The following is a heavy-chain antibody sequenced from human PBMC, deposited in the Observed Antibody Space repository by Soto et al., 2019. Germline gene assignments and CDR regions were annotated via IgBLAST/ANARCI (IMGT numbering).Heavy chain of an antibody. Sequence: QVQLVQSGAAVKKPRSSVKVSCKASGGTFSSYAISWVRQAPGQGLEWMGGIIPIFGTANYAQKFQGRVTITADESTSTAYMELSSLRAEDTALYYCARDRSDSYFDYWGQGTMVTVSS. D-gene: IGHD2-21*01. CDR1: GGTFSSYA. J-gene: IGHJ4*02. V-gene: IGHV1-69*01. CDR3: ARDRSDSYFDY. CDR2: IIPIFGTA.